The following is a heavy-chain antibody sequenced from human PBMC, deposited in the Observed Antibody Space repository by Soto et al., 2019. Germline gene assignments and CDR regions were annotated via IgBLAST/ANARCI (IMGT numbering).Heavy chain of an antibody. CDR3: AKKSGSYLRGAFDI. D-gene: IGHD1-26*01. Sequence: QSGGSLRLSCAASGFTFDDYAMHWVRQAPGKGLEWVSGISWNSGSIGYADSVKGRFTISRDNAKNSLYLQMNSLRAEDTALYYCAKKSGSYLRGAFDIWGQGTMVTVSS. V-gene: IGHV3-9*01. CDR2: ISWNSGSI. CDR1: GFTFDDYA. J-gene: IGHJ3*02.